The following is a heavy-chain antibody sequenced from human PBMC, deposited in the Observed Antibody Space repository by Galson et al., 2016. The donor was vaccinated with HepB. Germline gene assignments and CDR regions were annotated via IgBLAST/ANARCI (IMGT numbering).Heavy chain of an antibody. CDR1: GYTFTTYG. V-gene: IGHV1-18*04. J-gene: IGHJ6*03. CDR3: ARVIRNFDFWSTYYYYMDV. Sequence: SVKASCKASGYTFTTYGISWVRQAPGQGLEWVGWISAYNGNTNHAQKLQGRVTMTTDTSTSTAYMELRSLRSDDTAVYYCARVIRNFDFWSTYYYYMDVWGKGTTVTVSS. D-gene: IGHD3-3*01. CDR2: ISAYNGNT.